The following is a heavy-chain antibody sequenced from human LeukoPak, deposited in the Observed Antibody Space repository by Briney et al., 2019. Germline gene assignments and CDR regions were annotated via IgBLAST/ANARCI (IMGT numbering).Heavy chain of an antibody. D-gene: IGHD5-12*01. CDR2: ISYSGSS. CDR1: GGSITNYY. V-gene: IGHV4-59*01. CDR3: ARGARGYPDDNFDY. J-gene: IGHJ4*02. Sequence: SETLSLTCTVSGGSITNYYWSWIRQPPGKGLEWIGYISYSGSSNYSPSLKSRVTISVDTSKKQFSLNLNSVTAADTAIYYCARGARGYPDDNFDYWGQGTLVTVSS.